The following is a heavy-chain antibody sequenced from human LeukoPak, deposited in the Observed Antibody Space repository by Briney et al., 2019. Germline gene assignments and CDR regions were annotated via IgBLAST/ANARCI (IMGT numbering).Heavy chain of an antibody. Sequence: PETLSLTCTVSGGSVSSGSYYWSWIRQPPGKGLEWIGYIYYSGSTNYNPSLKSRVTISVDTSKNQFSLKLSSVTAADTAVYYCATQYSGSFPYYYYGMDVWGQGTTVTVSS. CDR3: ATQYSGSFPYYYYGMDV. CDR1: GGSVSSGSYY. D-gene: IGHD1-26*01. J-gene: IGHJ6*02. CDR2: IYYSGST. V-gene: IGHV4-61*01.